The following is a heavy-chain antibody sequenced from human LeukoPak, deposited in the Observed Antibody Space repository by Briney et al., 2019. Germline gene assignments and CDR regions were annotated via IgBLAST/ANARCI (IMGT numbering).Heavy chain of an antibody. CDR1: GFTFSSYA. CDR2: ISGSGGST. Sequence: GGSLRLSCAASGFTFSSYAMSWVRQAPGKGLEWVSAISGSGGSTYYADSVKGRFTISRDNSKNTLYLQMNSLRAEDTAVYYCAKDSLLSGSSWDDFDYWGQGTLVTVSS. CDR3: AKDSLLSGSSWDDFDY. V-gene: IGHV3-23*01. J-gene: IGHJ4*02. D-gene: IGHD1-26*01.